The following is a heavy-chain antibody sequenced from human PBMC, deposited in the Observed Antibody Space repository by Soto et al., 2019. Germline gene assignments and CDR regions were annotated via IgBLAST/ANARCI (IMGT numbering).Heavy chain of an antibody. J-gene: IGHJ4*02. V-gene: IGHV3-11*01. CDR2: ISSSGSTI. D-gene: IGHD4-17*01. CDR3: ARDNGEDCGDYVRIFDY. Sequence: QVQLVESGGGLVKPGGSLRLSCAASGFTFSNYYMNWIRQAPGKGLLWVSYISSSGSTIYYADSVKGRFTIPRDNAKNSLYLQKNSLRAEDTAVYYCARDNGEDCGDYVRIFDYWGQGTLVTVSS. CDR1: GFTFSNYY.